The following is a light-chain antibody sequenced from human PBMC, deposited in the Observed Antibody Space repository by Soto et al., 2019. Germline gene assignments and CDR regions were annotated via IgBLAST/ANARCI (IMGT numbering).Light chain of an antibody. V-gene: IGLV1-44*01. J-gene: IGLJ2*01. CDR3: TTWDGSLNNVL. Sequence: QLVLTQPPSASGTPGQRVTISCSGSGSSIGTNTVNWYRQLPGTAPKLLIYGNNQRPSGVPDRFSGSKSGTSASLAISGLLSEDEAEYYCTTWDGSLNNVLFGGGTKLTVL. CDR2: GNN. CDR1: GSSIGTNT.